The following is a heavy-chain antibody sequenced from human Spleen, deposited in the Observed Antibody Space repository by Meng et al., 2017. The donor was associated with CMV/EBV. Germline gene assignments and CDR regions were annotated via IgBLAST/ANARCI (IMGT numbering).Heavy chain of an antibody. Sequence: ASVKVSCKASGYTFTSYGISWVRQAPGQGLEWMGGISAYNGNTNYAQKLQGRVTMTTDTSTSTAYMELRSLRSDDTAVYYCARERGGDCSSTSIYYCKAGFDPWGQGTLVTVSS. D-gene: IGHD2-2*01. V-gene: IGHV1-18*01. CDR1: GYTFTSYG. CDR2: ISAYNGNT. CDR3: ARERGGDCSSTSIYYCKAGFDP. J-gene: IGHJ5*02.